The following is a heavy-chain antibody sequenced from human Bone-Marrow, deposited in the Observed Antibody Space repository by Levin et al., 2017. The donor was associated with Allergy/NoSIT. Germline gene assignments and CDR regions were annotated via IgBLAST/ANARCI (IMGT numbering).Heavy chain of an antibody. CDR1: GFTFSGYE. D-gene: IGHD2-15*01. J-gene: IGHJ4*01. V-gene: IGHV3-48*03. Sequence: LSLTCAVSGFTFSGYEMNWVRQAPGKGLEWVSYISGSGNTIYYADSVKGRFTISRDNAKNSLYLQMNSLRAEDTAVYYCARDRVDGSRFFDYWGHGTLVTVSS. CDR2: ISGSGNTI. CDR3: ARDRVDGSRFFDY.